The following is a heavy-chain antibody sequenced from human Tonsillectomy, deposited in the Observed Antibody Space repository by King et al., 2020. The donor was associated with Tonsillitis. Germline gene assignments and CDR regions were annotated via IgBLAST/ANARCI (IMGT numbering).Heavy chain of an antibody. CDR3: VRNGEYHYGYGFDY. Sequence: VQLVESGGGVVQPGRSLRISCAASGFTFTRYAMHWVRQAPGKGLEWVTRISPDGSSQHYAESVKGRFTISRDNSKNTLFLQMSSLRAEDTAVYFCVRNGEYHYGYGFDYWGQGTLVTVSS. CDR1: GFTFTRYA. J-gene: IGHJ4*02. V-gene: IGHV3-30*04. CDR2: ISPDGSSQ. D-gene: IGHD5-18*01.